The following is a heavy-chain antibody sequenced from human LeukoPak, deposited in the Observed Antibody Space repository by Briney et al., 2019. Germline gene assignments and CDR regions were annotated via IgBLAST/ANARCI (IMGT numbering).Heavy chain of an antibody. D-gene: IGHD5-18*01. J-gene: IGHJ4*02. V-gene: IGHV3-30*01. CDR3: ARASYRGYSYGPDY. Sequence: GGSLRLSCAASGFTFSSYAMHCVRQAPGKGLEWVAVISYDGSNKYYADSVKGRFTISRDNSKNTLYLQMNSLRAEDTAVYYCARASYRGYSYGPDYWGQGTLVTVSS. CDR1: GFTFSSYA. CDR2: ISYDGSNK.